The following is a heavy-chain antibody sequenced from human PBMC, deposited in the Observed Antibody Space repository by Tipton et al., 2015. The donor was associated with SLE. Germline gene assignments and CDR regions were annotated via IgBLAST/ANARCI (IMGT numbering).Heavy chain of an antibody. V-gene: IGHV4-39*07. Sequence: TLSLTCTVSNGSISSSPYYWGRIRQSPGKGPEWVGSIYYSGSTYYNPSLKSRVTISVDTSRNQCSLNLTSVTAADTAVYYYARGPYYYMDVWGKGTTVTVSS. CDR2: IYYSGST. J-gene: IGHJ6*03. CDR3: ARGPYYYMDV. CDR1: NGSISSSPYY.